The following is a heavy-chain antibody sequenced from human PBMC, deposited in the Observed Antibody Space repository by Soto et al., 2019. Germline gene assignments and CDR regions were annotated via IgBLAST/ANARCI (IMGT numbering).Heavy chain of an antibody. J-gene: IGHJ5*01. CDR3: AKDTRYGDYVRWFDS. CDR1: GFTFGSYA. V-gene: IGHV3-23*01. D-gene: IGHD4-17*01. CDR2: ITASGGRT. Sequence: EVHLLESGGGLVQPGGSLRLSCTASGFTFGSYAMTWVRQAPGRGLKGVSGITASGGRTYYADSVKSRFTISRDNSKSTLYLQTNSLRAEDTALYYCAKDTRYGDYVRWFDSWGQGTLVTVSS.